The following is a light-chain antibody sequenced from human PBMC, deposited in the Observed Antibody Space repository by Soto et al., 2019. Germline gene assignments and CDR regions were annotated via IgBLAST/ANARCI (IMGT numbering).Light chain of an antibody. Sequence: QSVLPQPPSASGTPGQTVTISSSGSSSNIGTNYVSWYQQLPGTAPRLLIYGNNQRPSGVPDRFSGSRSGTSASLAISGLRSEDETDYYCASGDDSLSGVVFGGGTKLTVL. CDR1: SSNIGTNY. J-gene: IGLJ3*02. CDR3: ASGDDSLSGVV. V-gene: IGLV1-47*01. CDR2: GNN.